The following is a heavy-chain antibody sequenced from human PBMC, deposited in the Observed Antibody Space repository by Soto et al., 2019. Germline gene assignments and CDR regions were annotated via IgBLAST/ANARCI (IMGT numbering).Heavy chain of an antibody. CDR3: ARDPKTDGYNSAFDI. CDR2: INPSGGST. CDR1: GYTFTSYY. V-gene: IGHV1-46*01. J-gene: IGHJ3*02. Sequence: ASVKVSCKASGYTFTSYYMHWVRQAPGQGLEWMGIINPSGGSTSYAQKFQGRVTMTRDTSTSTVYMELSSLRSEDTAVYYCARDPKTDGYNSAFDIWGQGTMVTVSS. D-gene: IGHD5-12*01.